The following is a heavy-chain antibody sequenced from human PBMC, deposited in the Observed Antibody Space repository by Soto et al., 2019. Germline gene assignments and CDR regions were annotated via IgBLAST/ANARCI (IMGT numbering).Heavy chain of an antibody. CDR3: ARDDGSYYFDY. CDR2: IYYSGST. Sequence: LRETLSLTCTVSGGSISSYYWSWIRQPPGKGLEWIGYIYYSGSTNYNPSLKSRVTISVDTSKNQFSLKLSSVTAADTAVYYCARDDGSYYFDYWGQGTLVTVSS. J-gene: IGHJ4*02. CDR1: GGSISSYY. V-gene: IGHV4-59*01. D-gene: IGHD1-26*01.